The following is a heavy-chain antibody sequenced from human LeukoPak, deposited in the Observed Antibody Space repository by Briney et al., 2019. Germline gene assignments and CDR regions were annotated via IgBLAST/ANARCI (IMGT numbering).Heavy chain of an antibody. J-gene: IGHJ4*02. CDR1: GGSVSNGNYY. CDR2: IYHSGST. CDR3: AKGPVAVAGYYFDH. V-gene: IGHV4-30-2*01. D-gene: IGHD6-19*01. Sequence: PSETLSLTCTVSGGSVSNGNYYWSWIRQPPGKGLEWIGYIYHSGSTYYNPSLKSRVTISVDRSKNQFSLKLSSVTAADTAVYYCAKGPVAVAGYYFDHWGQGTLVTVSS.